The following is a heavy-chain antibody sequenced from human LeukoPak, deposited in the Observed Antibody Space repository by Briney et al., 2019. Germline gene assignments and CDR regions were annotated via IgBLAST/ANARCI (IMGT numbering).Heavy chain of an antibody. CDR3: ARDPYTEWFGEL. Sequence: GGSLRLSCAASGFTFSSYSMNWVRQAPGKGLEWVSSISSSSSYIYYADSVKGRFTISRDNAKNSLYPQMNSLRAEDTAVYYCARDPYTEWFGELWGQGTLVAVSS. D-gene: IGHD3-10*01. CDR1: GFTFSSYS. V-gene: IGHV3-21*01. CDR2: ISSSSSYI. J-gene: IGHJ4*02.